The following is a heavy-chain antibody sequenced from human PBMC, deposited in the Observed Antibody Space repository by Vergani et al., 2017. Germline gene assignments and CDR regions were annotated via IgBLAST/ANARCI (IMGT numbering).Heavy chain of an antibody. D-gene: IGHD2-21*02. V-gene: IGHV3-30*02. CDR3: AKYMRDSTDELPDS. CDR1: GFTFSNFG. J-gene: IGHJ4*02. CDR2: IGKDGINT. Sequence: QVQLVESGGGVVQPGRSLRLSCAASGFTFSNFGMHWIRQAPGKGLEWLAYIGKDGINTRYRDAVKGRFTVSRDNSKDILYLQMDSLRRENTALYYCAKYMRDSTDELPDSWGPGTLVIVSS.